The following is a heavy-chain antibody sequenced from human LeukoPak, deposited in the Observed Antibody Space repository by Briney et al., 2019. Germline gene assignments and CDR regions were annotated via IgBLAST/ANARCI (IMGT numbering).Heavy chain of an antibody. J-gene: IGHJ6*03. V-gene: IGHV4-34*01. Sequence: SETLSLTCAVYGGSFSGYYWSWIRQPPGKGLEWIGEINHSGSTNYNPSLKSRVTISVDTSKNQFSLKLSSVTAADTAVYYCARSRTHIVVVPAARRYYYYYMDVWGKGTSVTVSS. CDR2: INHSGST. CDR1: GGSFSGYY. D-gene: IGHD2-2*01. CDR3: ARSRTHIVVVPAARRYYYYYMDV.